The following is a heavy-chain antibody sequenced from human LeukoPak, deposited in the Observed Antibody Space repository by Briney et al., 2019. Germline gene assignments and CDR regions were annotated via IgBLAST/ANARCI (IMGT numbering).Heavy chain of an antibody. CDR1: GLTFSSYA. Sequence: PGGSLRLSCAASGLTFSSYAMSWVRQAPGKGLEWVSAISGSGGSTYYADSVKGRFTISRDNSKNTLYLQMNSLRAEDTAVYYCAKPSPGTGDILTGYLSYWGQGTLVTVSS. V-gene: IGHV3-23*01. CDR3: AKPSPGTGDILTGYLSY. J-gene: IGHJ4*02. D-gene: IGHD3-9*01. CDR2: ISGSGGST.